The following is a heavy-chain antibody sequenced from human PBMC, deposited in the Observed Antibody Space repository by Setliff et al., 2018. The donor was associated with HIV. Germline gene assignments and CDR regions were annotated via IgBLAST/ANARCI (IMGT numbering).Heavy chain of an antibody. CDR2: ISGSGGST. CDR3: AKDYYGDYYYYGMDV. J-gene: IGHJ6*02. CDR1: GFTLRSYV. V-gene: IGHV3-23*01. D-gene: IGHD4-17*01. Sequence: GGSLRLSCAASGFTLRSYVMSWVRQAPGKGLEWVSVISGSGGSTYYADSVKGRFTISRDNSKNTLYLQMNSLRAEDTAVYYCAKDYYGDYYYYGMDVWGQGTTVTVSS.